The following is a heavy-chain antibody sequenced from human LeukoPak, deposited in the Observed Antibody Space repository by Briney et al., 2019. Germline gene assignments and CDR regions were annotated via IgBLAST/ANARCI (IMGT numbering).Heavy chain of an antibody. CDR1: GGSICSGGYS. Sequence: PSQTLSLTCAVSGGSICSGGYSWSWIRQPPGKGLEWIGYIYHSGSTYYNPSLKSRVTISVDRSKNQFSLKLSSVTAADTAVYYCARGSVRGVKYYYYGMDVWGQGTTVTVSS. D-gene: IGHD3-3*01. J-gene: IGHJ6*02. CDR2: IYHSGST. V-gene: IGHV4-30-2*01. CDR3: ARGSVRGVKYYYYGMDV.